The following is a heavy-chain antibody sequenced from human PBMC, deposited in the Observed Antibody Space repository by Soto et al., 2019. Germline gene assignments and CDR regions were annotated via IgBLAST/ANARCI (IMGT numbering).Heavy chain of an antibody. J-gene: IGHJ4*02. CDR2: IYYSGST. V-gene: IGHV4-39*01. CDR1: GGSISSSSYY. D-gene: IGHD3-22*01. Sequence: ETLSLTGTVSGGSISSSSYYWGWIREPPGKGLEWIGSIYYSGSTYYNPSLKSRVTISVDTSKNQFSLKLSSVTAADTAVYYCARHATYYYDSRDPRWGFDYWGQGTLVTVSS. CDR3: ARHATYYYDSRDPRWGFDY.